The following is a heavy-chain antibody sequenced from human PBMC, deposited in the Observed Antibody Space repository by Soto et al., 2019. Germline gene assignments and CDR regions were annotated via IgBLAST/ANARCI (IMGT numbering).Heavy chain of an antibody. Sequence: SETLSLTCAVSGGSISSSNWWSWVRQPPGKGLEWIGEIYHSGSTNYNPSLKSRVTISVDKSKNQFSLKLSSVTAADTAVYYCARVNYDYVWGSYRPFDYWGQGTLVTVSS. J-gene: IGHJ4*02. CDR2: IYHSGST. D-gene: IGHD3-16*02. CDR1: GGSISSSNW. CDR3: ARVNYDYVWGSYRPFDY. V-gene: IGHV4-4*02.